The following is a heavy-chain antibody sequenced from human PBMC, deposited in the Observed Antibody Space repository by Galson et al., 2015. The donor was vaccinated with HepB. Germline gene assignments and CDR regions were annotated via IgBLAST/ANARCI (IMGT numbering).Heavy chain of an antibody. CDR2: ISSSSYI. V-gene: IGHV3-21*01. D-gene: IGHD3-22*01. CDR3: ARGGNDSSGYYSTQLYWYFDL. J-gene: IGHJ2*01. Sequence: SLRLSCAASGFTFSSYSMNWVRQAPGKGLEWVSSISSSSYIYYADSVKGRFTISRDNAKNSMYLQMNSLRAEDTAVYYCARGGNDSSGYYSTQLYWYFDLWGRGTLVTVSS. CDR1: GFTFSSYS.